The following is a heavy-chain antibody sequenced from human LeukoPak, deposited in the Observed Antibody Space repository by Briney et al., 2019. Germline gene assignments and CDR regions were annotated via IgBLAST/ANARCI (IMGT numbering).Heavy chain of an antibody. CDR2: ISWNSGSI. D-gene: IGHD2-21*01. CDR3: ARIAEFRSYFDY. V-gene: IGHV3-9*01. CDR1: GFTFDDYA. Sequence: SLRLFCAASGFTFDDYAMHWVRQAPGKGLEWVSGISWNSGSIGYADSVKGRFTISRDNAKNSLYLQMNSLRAEDTALYYCARIAEFRSYFDYWGQGTLVTVSS. J-gene: IGHJ4*02.